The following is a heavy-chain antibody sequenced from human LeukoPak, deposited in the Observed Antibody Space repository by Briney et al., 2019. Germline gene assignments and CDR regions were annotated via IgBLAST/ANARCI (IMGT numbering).Heavy chain of an antibody. D-gene: IGHD3-22*01. Sequence: GGSLRLSCAASGFTFSDYYMNWVRQAPGKGLEWVSYISSSSSTIYYANSVKGRFTISRDNAKNSLYLQMNSLRAEDTAVYYCARLYDSSGLYYYGMDVWGQGTTVTVSS. J-gene: IGHJ6*02. CDR3: ARLYDSSGLYYYGMDV. CDR2: ISSSSSTI. V-gene: IGHV3-11*04. CDR1: GFTFSDYY.